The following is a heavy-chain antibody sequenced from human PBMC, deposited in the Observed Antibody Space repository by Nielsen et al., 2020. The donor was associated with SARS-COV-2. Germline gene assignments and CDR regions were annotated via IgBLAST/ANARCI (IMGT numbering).Heavy chain of an antibody. J-gene: IGHJ6*02. V-gene: IGHV3-66*01. CDR3: ARDNWGRMDV. CDR2: IYTDGST. D-gene: IGHD7-27*01. CDR1: GFTISSSF. Sequence: GGSLRLSCAASGFTISSSFMSWVRQAAGTGLDWVSVIYTDGSTSHADSVKGRFTISRDNSKNTLYLQMNSLIAEDTAVYYCARDNWGRMDVWGQGTTVTVSS.